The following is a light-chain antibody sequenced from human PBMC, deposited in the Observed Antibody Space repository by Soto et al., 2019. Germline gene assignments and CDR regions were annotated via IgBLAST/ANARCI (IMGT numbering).Light chain of an antibody. CDR1: LSVSSD. CDR2: RAF. V-gene: IGKV3-15*01. Sequence: EIVMTQSPATLSVSPGERATLSCRASLSVSSDLAWYQQKRGQTPRLLIYRAFTRATGIPARFSGSGFGTDFTLTISRLQSEDFAVYYCQQYNNWPLTFGGGTKVEIK. CDR3: QQYNNWPLT. J-gene: IGKJ4*01.